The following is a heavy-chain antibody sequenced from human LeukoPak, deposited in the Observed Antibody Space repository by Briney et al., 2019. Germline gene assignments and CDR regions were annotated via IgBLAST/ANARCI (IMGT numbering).Heavy chain of an antibody. V-gene: IGHV4-34*01. CDR2: INHSGST. J-gene: IGHJ4*02. CDR3: ASMVRGVIDY. Sequence: SETLSLTCTVSGGSISSYYWSWIRQPPGKGLEWIGEINHSGSTNYNPSLKSRVTISVDTSKNQFSLKLSSVTAADTAVYYCASMVRGVIDYWGQGTLVTVSS. D-gene: IGHD3-10*01. CDR1: GGSISSYY.